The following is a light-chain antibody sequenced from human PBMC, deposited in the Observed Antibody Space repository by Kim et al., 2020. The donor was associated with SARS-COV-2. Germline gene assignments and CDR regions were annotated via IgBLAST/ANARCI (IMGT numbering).Light chain of an antibody. CDR1: SNDIGHYDF. J-gene: IGLJ1*01. CDR3: SSYTSSNIPYV. CDR2: DVR. V-gene: IGLV2-14*03. Sequence: QSITISCAGTSNDIGHYDFVSSYQQHPGKAPKLMVYDVRNRPSGVSSRFSGSKSGNTASLTIFGLQTEDEATYYCSSYTSSNIPYVFGSGTKVTVL.